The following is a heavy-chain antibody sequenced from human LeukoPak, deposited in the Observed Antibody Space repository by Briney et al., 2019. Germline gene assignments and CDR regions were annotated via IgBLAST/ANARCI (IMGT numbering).Heavy chain of an antibody. CDR2: MYTSGST. CDR3: AREVWYGSGYYYDY. J-gene: IGHJ4*02. Sequence: PSETLSLTCTVSGGSLSSYYWSWIRQPAGKGLEWIGRMYTSGSTNYNPSLKSRVTMSVDTSKNQFSLKLSSVTAADTAVYYCAREVWYGSGYYYDYWGQGTLVTVSS. CDR1: GGSLSSYY. D-gene: IGHD3-22*01. V-gene: IGHV4-4*07.